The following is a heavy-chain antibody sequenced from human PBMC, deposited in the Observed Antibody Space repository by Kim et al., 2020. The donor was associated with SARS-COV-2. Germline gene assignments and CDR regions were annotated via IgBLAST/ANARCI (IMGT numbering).Heavy chain of an antibody. J-gene: IGHJ4*02. CDR2: ISGSGGST. Sequence: GGSLRLSCAASGFTFSSYAMSWVRQAPGKGLEWVSAISGSGGSTYYAESVKGRFTISRDNSKNTLYLQMNSLRAEDTAVYYCAKEAYCGGDCYSGWVDYWGQVPLGTVSS. D-gene: IGHD2-21*02. CDR1: GFTFSSYA. CDR3: AKEAYCGGDCYSGWVDY. V-gene: IGHV3-23*01.